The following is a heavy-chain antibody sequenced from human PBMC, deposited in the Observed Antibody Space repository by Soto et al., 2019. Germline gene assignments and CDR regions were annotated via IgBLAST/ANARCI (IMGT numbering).Heavy chain of an antibody. Sequence: QVQLVQSGAEVRKPGSSVKVSCTASGGTFTTYYISWVRQAPGKGLEWMGGIIPLFDATKYAQKFQGRVTITADKSTGTAYMELSSLRSEDTAMYYCARDRSSSWYNGTFYFDSWGQGTLVTVSS. CDR1: GGTFTTYY. D-gene: IGHD6-19*01. CDR2: IIPLFDAT. CDR3: ARDRSSSWYNGTFYFDS. J-gene: IGHJ4*02. V-gene: IGHV1-69*06.